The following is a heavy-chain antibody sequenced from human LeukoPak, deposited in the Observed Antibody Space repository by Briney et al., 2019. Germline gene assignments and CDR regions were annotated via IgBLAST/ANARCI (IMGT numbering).Heavy chain of an antibody. D-gene: IGHD2-2*01. CDR2: INPNSGGT. CDR3: ARDSLGYCSSISCMLLDF. Sequence: ASVEVSCKASGYTFTGYYIHWVRQAPGQGLEWMGWINPNSGGTNYAQKFQGRVTMTRDTSISTAYMELSRLRSDDTAVYYCARDSLGYCSSISCMLLDFWGQGTLVTVSS. J-gene: IGHJ4*02. V-gene: IGHV1-2*02. CDR1: GYTFTGYY.